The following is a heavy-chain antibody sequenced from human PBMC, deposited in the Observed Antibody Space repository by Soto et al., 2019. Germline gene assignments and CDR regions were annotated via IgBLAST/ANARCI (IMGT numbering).Heavy chain of an antibody. D-gene: IGHD3-10*01. V-gene: IGHV3-30-3*01. CDR3: ARDWDRGGVSYLWKFDL. Sequence: QEQLVESGGGVVQPGRSLRLSCAASGFALTPYAMHWVRQAPGKGLEWVAIISYDGSYRSYGDSVKGRFTISRDNSENWLYLQMDTLRSEDTAVYYCARDWDRGGVSYLWKFDLWGRGTLVTVSS. CDR1: GFALTPYA. CDR2: ISYDGSYR. J-gene: IGHJ2*01.